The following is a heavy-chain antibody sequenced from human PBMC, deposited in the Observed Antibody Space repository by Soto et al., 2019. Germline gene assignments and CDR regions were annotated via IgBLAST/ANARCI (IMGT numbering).Heavy chain of an antibody. Sequence: EVQLVESGGGLIQPGGSLRLSCAASGFTVSRNYMSWVPQAPGKGLEWVSLIYSGGGTYYADSVNGRFTISRDDSKNTLYLHMNGLRAEDTAVYYCAKNEATRSGYARSFDYWGQGTLVTVSS. CDR1: GFTVSRNY. CDR2: IYSGGGT. CDR3: AKNEATRSGYARSFDY. D-gene: IGHD5-12*01. V-gene: IGHV3-53*01. J-gene: IGHJ4*02.